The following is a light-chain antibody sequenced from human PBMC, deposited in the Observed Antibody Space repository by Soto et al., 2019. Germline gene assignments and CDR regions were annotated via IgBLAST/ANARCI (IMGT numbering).Light chain of an antibody. CDR3: QQYNNWPFT. CDR2: GAS. V-gene: IGKV3D-15*01. J-gene: IGKJ3*01. Sequence: TLSLSPGEIATLSCRASQSFGNNLAWYQEKPGQAPRLLIYGASTRATGIPARFSGSGSGTEFTLTISSLQSEDFAIYSCQQYNNWPFTFGPGTKVDIK. CDR1: QSFGNN.